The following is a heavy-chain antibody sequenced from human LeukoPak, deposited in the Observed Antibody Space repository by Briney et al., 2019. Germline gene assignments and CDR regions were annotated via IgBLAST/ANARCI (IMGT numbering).Heavy chain of an antibody. CDR3: AKDLERHIVVVTASVVDY. CDR2: ISYDGSKK. V-gene: IGHV3-30*04. J-gene: IGHJ4*02. D-gene: IGHD2-21*02. Sequence: PGGSLRLSCTASGFTFGDYAMSWVRQAPGKGLEWVAVISYDGSKKYYADSVKGRFTISRDNSKNTLYLQMNSLRAEDTAVYYCAKDLERHIVVVTASVVDYWGQGTLVTVSS. CDR1: GFTFGDYA.